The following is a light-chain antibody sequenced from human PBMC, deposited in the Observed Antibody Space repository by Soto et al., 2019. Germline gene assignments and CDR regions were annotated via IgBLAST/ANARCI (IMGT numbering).Light chain of an antibody. J-gene: IGLJ1*01. Sequence: QSVLTQPPSASGTPGQRVAISCSGSNFNIGTNTVNWYQQPPGTAPKFVIYSNNQRPSGVPDRFSGSKSGTSASLAISGLQSEDEADYYCAAWDDSLNSYVFGTGTKVTVL. CDR2: SNN. CDR3: AAWDDSLNSYV. CDR1: NFNIGTNT. V-gene: IGLV1-44*01.